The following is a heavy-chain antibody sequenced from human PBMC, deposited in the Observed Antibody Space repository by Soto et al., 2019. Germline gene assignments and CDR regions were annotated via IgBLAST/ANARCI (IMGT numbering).Heavy chain of an antibody. J-gene: IGHJ4*02. V-gene: IGHV3-64D*08. CDR2: ISSNGGST. CDR3: VKDSIYDVDTAMVPDFDY. CDR1: GFTFSSYA. Sequence: HPGGSLRLSCSASGFTFSSYAMHWVRQAPGKGLEYVSAISSNGGSTYYADSVKGRFTISRDNSKNTLYLQMSSLRAEDTAVYYCVKDSIYDVDTAMVPDFDYWGQGTLVTVSS. D-gene: IGHD5-18*01.